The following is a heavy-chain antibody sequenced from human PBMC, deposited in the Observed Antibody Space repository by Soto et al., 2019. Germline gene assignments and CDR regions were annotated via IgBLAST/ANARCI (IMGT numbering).Heavy chain of an antibody. CDR1: GGSISSSSYY. CDR2: IYYSGST. D-gene: IGHD3-3*01. CDR3: ASLRDLQDYYYYYMDV. V-gene: IGHV4-39*01. Sequence: SETLSLTCTVSGGSISSSSYYWGWIRQPPGKGLEWIGSIYYSGSTYYNPSLKSRVTISVDTSKNQFSLKLSSVTAADTAVYYCASLRDLQDYYYYYMDVWGKGTTVTVSS. J-gene: IGHJ6*03.